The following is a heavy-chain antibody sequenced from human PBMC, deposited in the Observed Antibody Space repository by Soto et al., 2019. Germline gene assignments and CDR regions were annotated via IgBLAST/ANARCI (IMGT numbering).Heavy chain of an antibody. D-gene: IGHD3-10*01. CDR3: ARGIFGSGTANDY. CDR2: INGDGSGT. CDR1: GFTFTGSW. V-gene: IGHV3-74*01. J-gene: IGHJ4*02. Sequence: EVQLVESGGGLVQPGGSLRLSCAASGFTFTGSWMHWVRQAPGKGLVWVSRINGDGSGTSYADFVKGRFIISRDDAKNTLFLQMNGLRAEDRAVYYCARGIFGSGTANDYWGQGTLVTVSS.